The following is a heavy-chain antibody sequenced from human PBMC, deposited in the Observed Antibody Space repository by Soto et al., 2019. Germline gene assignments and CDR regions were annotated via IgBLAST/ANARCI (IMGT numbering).Heavy chain of an antibody. V-gene: IGHV1-18*01. J-gene: IGHJ4*02. CDR3: AREHSSGYYRSVFDY. D-gene: IGHD3-22*01. Sequence: ASVKVSFKASGYTFTSYGISWVRQAPGQGLEWMGWISAYNGNTNYAQKLQGRVTMTTDTSTSTAYMELRSLRSDDTAVYYCAREHSSGYYRSVFDYWGQGTLVTVSS. CDR2: ISAYNGNT. CDR1: GYTFTSYG.